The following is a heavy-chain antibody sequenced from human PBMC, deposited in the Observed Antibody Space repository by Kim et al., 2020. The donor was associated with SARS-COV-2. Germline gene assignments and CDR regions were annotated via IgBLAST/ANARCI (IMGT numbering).Heavy chain of an antibody. Sequence: SETLSLTCTVSGGSISSGAYYWIWIRQHPGKGLEWIGYIYNGGSTYYNPSLKSRVAISGDTSKNQFSLKLNSVTAADTAVYHCARGYCSGGSCYSGDWYNWFDPWGQGTLVTVSS. CDR1: GGSISSGAYY. CDR2: IYNGGST. D-gene: IGHD2-15*01. CDR3: ARGYCSGGSCYSGDWYNWFDP. J-gene: IGHJ5*02. V-gene: IGHV4-31*03.